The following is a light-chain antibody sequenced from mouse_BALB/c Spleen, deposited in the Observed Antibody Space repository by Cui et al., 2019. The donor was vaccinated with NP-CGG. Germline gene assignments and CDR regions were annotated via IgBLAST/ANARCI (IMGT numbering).Light chain of an antibody. Sequence: QAVVTQESALTTSPGETVTLICRSSTGAVTTSNYANWVQEKVDHLFTVLIGGTNNRVPGVPARFSGSLIGDKAALTITGAQTEDEAIYFCALCYSNHWVFGGGTKLTVL. CDR2: GTN. CDR3: ALCYSNHWV. J-gene: IGLJ1*01. V-gene: IGLV1*01. CDR1: TGAVTTSNY.